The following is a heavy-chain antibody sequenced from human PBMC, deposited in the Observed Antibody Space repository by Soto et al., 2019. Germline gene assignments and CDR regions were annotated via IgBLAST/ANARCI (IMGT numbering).Heavy chain of an antibody. CDR3: ARVSGIAVAEV. Sequence: QVQLVQSGAEVKKPGASVKVSCKASGYTFTSYAMHWVRQAPGQRLEWMGWINGGNGNTKYSQKFQGRVTITRDTPASTAYMELSSLTSEDTAVYYLARVSGIAVAEVWGQGTLVTVSS. CDR2: INGGNGNT. CDR1: GYTFTSYA. D-gene: IGHD6-19*01. V-gene: IGHV1-3*01. J-gene: IGHJ4*02.